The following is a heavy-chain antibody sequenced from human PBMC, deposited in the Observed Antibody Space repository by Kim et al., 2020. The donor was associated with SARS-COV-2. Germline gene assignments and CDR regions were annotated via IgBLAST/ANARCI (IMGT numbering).Heavy chain of an antibody. CDR2: IYYSGST. V-gene: IGHV4-61*01. Sequence: SETLSLTCTVSGGSVSSGSYYWSWIRQPPGKGLEWIGYIYYSGSTNYNPSLKSRVTISVDTSKNQFSLKLSSVTAADTAVYYCARDDPIVGATTPFDYWGQGTLVTVSS. CDR3: ARDDPIVGATTPFDY. J-gene: IGHJ4*02. CDR1: GGSVSSGSYY. D-gene: IGHD1-26*01.